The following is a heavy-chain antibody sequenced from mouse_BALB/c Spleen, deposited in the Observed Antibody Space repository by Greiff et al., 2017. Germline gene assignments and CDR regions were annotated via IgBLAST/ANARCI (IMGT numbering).Heavy chain of an antibody. Sequence: EVKLVESGGGLVKPGGSLKLSCAASGFTFSDYYMYWVRQTPEKRLEWVATISDGGSYTYYPDSVKGRFTISRDNAKNNLYLQMSSLKSEDTAMYYCARDDYGAMDYWGQGTSVTVSS. CDR2: ISDGGSYT. D-gene: IGHD2-4*01. V-gene: IGHV5-4*02. CDR1: GFTFSDYY. CDR3: ARDDYGAMDY. J-gene: IGHJ4*01.